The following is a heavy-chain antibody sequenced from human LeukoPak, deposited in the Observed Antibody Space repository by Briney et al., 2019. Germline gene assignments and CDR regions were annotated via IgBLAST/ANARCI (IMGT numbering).Heavy chain of an antibody. CDR1: GGSFSGYY. J-gene: IGHJ5*02. CDR2: INYSGST. Sequence: SETLSLTCAVYGGSFSGYYWSWIRQPPGKGLEWIGEINYSGSTNYNPSLKSRVTISVDTSKNQFSLKLSSVTAADTAVYYCARAPNTNDSSWFDPWGQGTLVTVSS. D-gene: IGHD5-18*01. V-gene: IGHV4-34*01. CDR3: ARAPNTNDSSWFDP.